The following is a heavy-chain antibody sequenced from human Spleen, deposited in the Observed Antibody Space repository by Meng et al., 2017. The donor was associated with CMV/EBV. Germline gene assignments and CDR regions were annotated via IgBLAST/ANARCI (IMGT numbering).Heavy chain of an antibody. CDR1: GCTFSNYA. CDR2: ISYDGGSK. Sequence: SGCTFSNYASHWVRQAPGKGLEWVAVISYDGGSKYYADSVKGRFTISRDNSKNTLYLQMNSLRAEDTAVYYCARDRDGSGSYRWCFDYWGQGTLVTVSS. CDR3: ARDRDGSGSYRWCFDY. V-gene: IGHV3-30*04. J-gene: IGHJ4*02. D-gene: IGHD3-10*01.